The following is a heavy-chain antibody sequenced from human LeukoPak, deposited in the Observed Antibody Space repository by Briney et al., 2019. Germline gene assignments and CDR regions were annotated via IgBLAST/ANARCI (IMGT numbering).Heavy chain of an antibody. Sequence: SETLSLTCTVSGGSISSYYWSWIRQPPGKGLEWIGYIYYSGSTNYNPSPKSRVTISVDTSKNQFSLKLSSVTAADTAVYYCARERRYYYDSSGYYYGGKMDVWGQGTTVTVSS. CDR3: ARERRYYYDSSGYYYGGKMDV. V-gene: IGHV4-59*12. D-gene: IGHD3-22*01. CDR2: IYYSGST. CDR1: GGSISSYY. J-gene: IGHJ6*02.